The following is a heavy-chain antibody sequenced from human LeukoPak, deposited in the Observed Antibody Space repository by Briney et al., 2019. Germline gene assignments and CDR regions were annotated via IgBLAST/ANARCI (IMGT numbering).Heavy chain of an antibody. Sequence: SETLSLTCTVSGGSISSYYWSWIRQPPGKGLEWIGYIYYSGSTTYNPSLKSRVTISIDTSKNQFSLKVSSVTAADTAVYYCASRRVGAFDYWGQGTLVTVSS. J-gene: IGHJ4*02. CDR3: ASRRVGAFDY. D-gene: IGHD1-26*01. V-gene: IGHV4-59*08. CDR2: IYYSGST. CDR1: GGSISSYY.